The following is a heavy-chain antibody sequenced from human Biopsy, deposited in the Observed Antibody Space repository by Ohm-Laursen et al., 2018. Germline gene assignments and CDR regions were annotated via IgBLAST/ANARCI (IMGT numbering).Heavy chain of an antibody. CDR3: ARRPYGGTRYWYFDL. CDR2: IYYSGTT. Sequence: SDTLSLTWTVSGGSVSSGGFYWSWIRQHPGKGLEWIGYIYYSGTTYYNPSLKSLVTISVDTSKNQFSLKLNSVTAADAAVYYCARRPYGGTRYWYFDLWGRGTLVTVSS. CDR1: GGSVSSGGFY. V-gene: IGHV4-31*01. J-gene: IGHJ2*01. D-gene: IGHD4-23*01.